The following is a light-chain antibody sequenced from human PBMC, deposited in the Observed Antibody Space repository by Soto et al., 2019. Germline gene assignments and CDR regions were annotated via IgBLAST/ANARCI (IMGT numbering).Light chain of an antibody. Sequence: QAVVTQAPSLTVSPGGTVTLTCGASTRAVTSGNYLYWYQHKPGQAPKTLIYDATNQHSWTPNRFSGSLPGGTAALTLSGAQPEDEADYYCRTSTSYSLMFGGGTKLTVL. CDR3: RTSTSYSLM. CDR1: TRAVTSGNY. V-gene: IGLV7-46*01. J-gene: IGLJ3*02. CDR2: DAT.